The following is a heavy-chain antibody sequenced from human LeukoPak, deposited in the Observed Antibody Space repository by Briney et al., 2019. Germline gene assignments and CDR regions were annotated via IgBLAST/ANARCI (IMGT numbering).Heavy chain of an antibody. CDR1: GYTFTSYG. Sequence: ASVKVSCEASGYTFTSYGISWVRQAPGQGLEWMGWISAYNGNTNYAQKLQGRVTMTTDTSTSTAYMELRSLRSDDTAVYYCASQIAQTSDAFDIWGQGTMVTVSS. J-gene: IGHJ3*02. V-gene: IGHV1-18*01. CDR2: ISAYNGNT. CDR3: ASQIAQTSDAFDI.